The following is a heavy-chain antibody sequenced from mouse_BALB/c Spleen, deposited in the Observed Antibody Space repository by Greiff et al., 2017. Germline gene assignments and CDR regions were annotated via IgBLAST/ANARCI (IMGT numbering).Heavy chain of an antibody. CDR3: ARDRGLTLDY. CDR1: GFTFSDYY. CDR2: ISDGGSYT. V-gene: IGHV5-4*02. J-gene: IGHJ4*01. D-gene: IGHD3-1*01. Sequence: EVMLVESGGGLVKPGGSLKLSCAASGFTFSDYYMYWVRQTPEKRLEWVATISDGGSYTYYPDSVKGRFTISRDNAKNNLYLQMSSLKSEDTAMYYCARDRGLTLDYWGQGTSVTVSS.